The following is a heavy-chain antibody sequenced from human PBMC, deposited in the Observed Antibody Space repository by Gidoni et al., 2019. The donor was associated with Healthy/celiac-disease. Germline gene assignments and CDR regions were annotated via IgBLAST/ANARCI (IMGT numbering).Heavy chain of an antibody. Sequence: QLQLQESGPGLVKPSETLSLTCTVSRGSISSSSYYWGWIRQPPGKGLEWIGSIYYSGSTYYNPSLKSRVTISVDTSKNQFSLKLSSVTAADTAVYYCARTYSSSVNWFDPWGQGTLVTVSS. CDR1: RGSISSSSYY. J-gene: IGHJ5*02. V-gene: IGHV4-39*01. D-gene: IGHD6-6*01. CDR3: ARTYSSSVNWFDP. CDR2: IYYSGST.